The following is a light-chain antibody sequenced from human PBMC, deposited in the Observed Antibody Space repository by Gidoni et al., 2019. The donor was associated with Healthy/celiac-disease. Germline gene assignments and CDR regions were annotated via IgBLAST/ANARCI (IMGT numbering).Light chain of an antibody. Sequence: EIVLTQSLGTLSLSPGERATLSCRASQSVSSSYLASYQQKPGQAPTLLIYGASSRATDIPDMFSGSRSGTDFTLTISRLEPEYLAVYYCHQYGSSPLTFGQGTKLEIK. J-gene: IGKJ1*01. CDR1: QSVSSSY. CDR2: GAS. CDR3: HQYGSSPLT. V-gene: IGKV3-20*01.